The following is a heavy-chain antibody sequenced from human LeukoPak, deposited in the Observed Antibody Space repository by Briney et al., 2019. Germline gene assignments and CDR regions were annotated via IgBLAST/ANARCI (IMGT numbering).Heavy chain of an antibody. CDR3: ARGRAYGSGPPWFEY. CDR2: INHSGST. Sequence: PSETLSLTCAVYGGSFSGYYWSWIRQPPGKGLEWIGEINHSGSTNYNPSLKSRVTISVDTSKNQFSLKLGSVTAADTAVYYCARGRAYGSGPPWFEYWGQGTPVTVSS. CDR1: GGSFSGYY. D-gene: IGHD3-10*01. J-gene: IGHJ5*01. V-gene: IGHV4-34*01.